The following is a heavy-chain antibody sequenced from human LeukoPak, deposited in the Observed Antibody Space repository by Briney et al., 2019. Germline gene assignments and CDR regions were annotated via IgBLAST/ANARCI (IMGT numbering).Heavy chain of an antibody. CDR1: GFTSSSYW. J-gene: IGHJ5*02. V-gene: IGHV3-74*01. Sequence: GGSLRLSCAASGFTSSSYWMHWVRQAPGKGLVWVSRINSDGSSTSYADSVKGRFTISRDNAKNTLYLQMNSLRAEDTAVYYCARDLYSSSWYVSFWFDPWGQGTLVTVSS. D-gene: IGHD6-13*01. CDR3: ARDLYSSSWYVSFWFDP. CDR2: INSDGSST.